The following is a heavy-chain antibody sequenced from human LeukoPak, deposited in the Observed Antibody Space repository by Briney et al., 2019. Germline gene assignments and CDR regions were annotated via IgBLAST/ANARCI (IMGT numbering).Heavy chain of an antibody. CDR3: AIYDILTGYFVY. D-gene: IGHD3-9*01. J-gene: IGHJ4*02. V-gene: IGHV4-59*01. CDR2: IYYSGST. CDR1: GDSITAYY. Sequence: SETLSLTCTVSGDSITAYYWNWVRQPPGKGLEWIGYIYYSGSTNYNPSLKSRVTISVDTSKNQFSLKLSSVTAVDTAVYYCAIYDILTGYFVYWGQGTLVTVSS.